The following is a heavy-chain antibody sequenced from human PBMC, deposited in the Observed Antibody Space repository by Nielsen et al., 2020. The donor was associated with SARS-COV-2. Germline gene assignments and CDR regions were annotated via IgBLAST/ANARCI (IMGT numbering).Heavy chain of an antibody. Sequence: GESLKISCAASGFTFSDYYMSWIRQAPGKGLEWVSYIGSSSSYTNYADSVKGRFTISRDNAKNSLYLQMNSLRAEDTAVYYCAREYSSSWSQDYGMDVWGQGTTVTVSS. CDR2: IGSSSSYT. J-gene: IGHJ6*02. CDR3: AREYSSSWSQDYGMDV. V-gene: IGHV3-11*05. CDR1: GFTFSDYY. D-gene: IGHD6-13*01.